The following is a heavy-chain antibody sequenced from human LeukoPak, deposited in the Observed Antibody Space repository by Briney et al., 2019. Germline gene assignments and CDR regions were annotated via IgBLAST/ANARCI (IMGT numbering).Heavy chain of an antibody. D-gene: IGHD3-3*01. J-gene: IGHJ4*02. CDR3: ARAAEYYDFWSALFDY. V-gene: IGHV1-18*04. CDR2: ISAYNGNT. CDR1: GYTFTGYY. Sequence: ASVKVSCKASGYTFTGYYMHWVRQAPGQGLEWMGWISAYNGNTNYAQKLQGRVTMTTDTSTSTAYMELRSLRSDDTAVYYCARAAEYYDFWSALFDYWGQGTLVTVSS.